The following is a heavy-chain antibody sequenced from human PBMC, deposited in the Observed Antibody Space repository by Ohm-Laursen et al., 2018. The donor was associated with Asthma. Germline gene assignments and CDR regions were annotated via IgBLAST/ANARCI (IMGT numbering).Heavy chain of an antibody. CDR1: RDYIRSAGYY. CDR2: IYYSGLT. D-gene: IGHD3-22*01. CDR3: ARGAFYYESTGYYFFDH. V-gene: IGHV4-31*03. J-gene: IGHJ4*02. Sequence: LSLTCTVSRDYIRSAGYYWSWVRQHPGKGLEWIGYIYYSGLTYSNPSLRSRVIISVDTSKNQFSLNLTSVTAADTAVYYCARGAFYYESTGYYFFDHWGQGALVTVSS.